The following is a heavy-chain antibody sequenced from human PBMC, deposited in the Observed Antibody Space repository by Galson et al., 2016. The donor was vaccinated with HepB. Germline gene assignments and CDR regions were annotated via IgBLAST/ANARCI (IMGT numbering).Heavy chain of an antibody. V-gene: IGHV4-38-2*02. CDR2: IYHSGST. J-gene: IGHJ4*02. CDR1: GYFISSGYY. D-gene: IGHD4-23*01. CDR3: ARDRDYGGNFDY. Sequence: SETLSLTCSVSGYFISSGYYWGWIRQPPGKGLEWIGSIYHSGSTYQNPFLRTRVTMSVDTSKNQFSLKLRSVTAADTAVYYCARDRDYGGNFDYWGQGTLVIVSS.